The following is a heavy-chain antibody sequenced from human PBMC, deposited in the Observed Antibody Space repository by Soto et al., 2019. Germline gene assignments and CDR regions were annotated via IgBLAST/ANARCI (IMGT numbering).Heavy chain of an antibody. Sequence: EVQLVESGGGLVQPGGSLRLSCAASGFTFRNYNMKWVRQAPGKGLEWLSYISGASGTIYYADSMQGRFTISRENDKNSMYLQMNRLRVENTAMYYVARDGGYVYDMDVWGPGSTVTVSS. CDR3: ARDGGYVYDMDV. CDR1: GFTFRNYN. V-gene: IGHV3-48*01. D-gene: IGHD5-12*01. CDR2: ISGASGTI. J-gene: IGHJ6*02.